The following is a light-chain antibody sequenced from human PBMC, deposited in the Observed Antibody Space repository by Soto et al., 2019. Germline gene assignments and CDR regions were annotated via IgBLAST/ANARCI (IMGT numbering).Light chain of an antibody. CDR2: GAS. CDR3: QHYNNWPPWT. V-gene: IGKV3-15*01. Sequence: EVVMTQSPATLSVSPGERATLSCRASQRISSNLAWYQQRPGQAPRLLIYGASTRAPGIPARFSGSGSETEFTLTISSLQSEDFAVYYRQHYNNWPPWTFGQGTKVEIK. CDR1: QRISSN. J-gene: IGKJ1*01.